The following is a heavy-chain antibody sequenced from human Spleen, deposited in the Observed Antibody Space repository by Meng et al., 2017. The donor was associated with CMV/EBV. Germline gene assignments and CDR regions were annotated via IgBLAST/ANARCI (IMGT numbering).Heavy chain of an antibody. CDR2: IPSDGTKK. CDR3: AKRHNGSSYYRGYNWFDP. J-gene: IGHJ5*02. V-gene: IGHV3-30*02. CDR1: GFTFSDYG. D-gene: IGHD1-26*01. Sequence: GESQKISCAASGFTFSDYGMHWVRQAPGKGLEWVAFIPSDGTKKSYADSVKGRSTISRDNSKNTLYLQVNSLRVEDTAVYYCAKRHNGSSYYRGYNWFDPWGQGTLVTVSS.